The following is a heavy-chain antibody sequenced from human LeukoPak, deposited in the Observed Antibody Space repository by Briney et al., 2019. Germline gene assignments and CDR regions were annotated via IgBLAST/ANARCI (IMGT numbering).Heavy chain of an antibody. CDR2: INHSGST. J-gene: IGHJ4*02. CDR1: GGSISSYY. CDR3: ARGPGYCSSTSCYAPIDY. D-gene: IGHD2-2*01. Sequence: SETLSLTCTVSGGSISSYYWSWIRQPPGKGLEWIGEINHSGSTNYNPSLKSRVTISVDTSKNQFSLKLSSVTAADTAVYYCARGPGYCSSTSCYAPIDYWGQGTLVTVSS. V-gene: IGHV4-34*01.